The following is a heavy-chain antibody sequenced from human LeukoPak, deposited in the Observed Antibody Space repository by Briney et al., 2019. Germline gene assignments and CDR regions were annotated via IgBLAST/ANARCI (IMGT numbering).Heavy chain of an antibody. CDR2: IYYSGST. Sequence: SETLSLTCTVSGGSISSGDYYWSWIRQPPGKGLEWIGYIYYSGSTYYNPSLKSRVTISVDKSKNQFSLKLSSVTAADTAVYYCARCGYSYGYPENFDYWGQGTLVTVSS. CDR3: ARCGYSYGYPENFDY. V-gene: IGHV4-30-4*08. D-gene: IGHD5-18*01. CDR1: GGSISSGDYY. J-gene: IGHJ4*02.